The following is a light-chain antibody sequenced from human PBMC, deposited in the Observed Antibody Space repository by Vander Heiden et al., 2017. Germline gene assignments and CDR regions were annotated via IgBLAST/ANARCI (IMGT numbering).Light chain of an antibody. V-gene: IGKV4-1*01. J-gene: IGKJ4*01. Sequence: DIVVTQSPDSLAVSLGEGATINCKSSQSVLYSYNNYDYLAWYQQNQGPTPRMLIDWASTRESGVPDRVSGSGSGVDFTITISRLQAEDVAVYYCQKYYRTPLTFGGGTKVEIK. CDR2: WAS. CDR3: QKYYRTPLT. CDR1: QSVLYSYNNYDY.